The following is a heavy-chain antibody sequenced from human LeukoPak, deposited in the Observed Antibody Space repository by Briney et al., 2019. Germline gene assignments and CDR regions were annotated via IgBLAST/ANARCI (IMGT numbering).Heavy chain of an antibody. V-gene: IGHV3-33*05. D-gene: IGHD2-21*01. CDR3: ARELSQIVWGGLDY. CDR2: IQNDASTR. J-gene: IGHJ4*02. CDR1: GLIFSHYG. Sequence: PGRSLRLSCTASGLIFSHYGMHWVRQAPGKGLEWVAVIQNDASTRNYVDSVKGRFTISRDNSENTVFLQMDSLRVEDTAVYYCARELSQIVWGGLDYGGQGTLVSVSS.